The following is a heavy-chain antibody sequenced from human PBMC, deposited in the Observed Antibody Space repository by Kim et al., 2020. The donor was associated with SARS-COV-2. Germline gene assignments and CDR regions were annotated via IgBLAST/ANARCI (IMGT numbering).Heavy chain of an antibody. D-gene: IGHD3-10*01. V-gene: IGHV3-30*18. CDR2: ISYDGSNK. J-gene: IGHJ4*02. CDR1: GFTFSSYG. Sequence: GSLRLSCAASGFTFSSYGMHWVRQAPGKGLEWVAVISYDGSNKYYADSVKGRFTISRDNSKNTLYLQMNSLRAEDTAVYYCAKTLGRWFGELPFDYWGQ. CDR3: AKTLGRWFGELPFDY.